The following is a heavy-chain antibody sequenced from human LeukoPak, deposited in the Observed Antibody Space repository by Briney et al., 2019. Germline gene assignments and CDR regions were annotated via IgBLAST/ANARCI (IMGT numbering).Heavy chain of an antibody. V-gene: IGHV1-69*05. CDR1: GGTFSSYA. J-gene: IGHJ6*03. Sequence: GASVKVSCKASGGTFSSYAISWVRQAPGQGLEWMGGIIPIFGTANYAQKFQGRVTITTDESTSTAYMELSSLRSEDTAVYYCARDVRSGYYTGFFMDVWGKGTTVTVSS. CDR2: IIPIFGTA. D-gene: IGHD3-3*01. CDR3: ARDVRSGYYTGFFMDV.